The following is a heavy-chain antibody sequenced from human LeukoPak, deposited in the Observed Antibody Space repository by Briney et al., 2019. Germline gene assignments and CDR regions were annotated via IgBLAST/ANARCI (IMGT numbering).Heavy chain of an antibody. Sequence: SETLSLTCTVSGGSISSSSYYWSWIRQPAGKGLEWIGRIYTSGSLNYNPSLKSRVAISVDTSKNQFSLKLYSVTAADTAVYYCARDGGDSYANWFDTWGQGILVTVSS. J-gene: IGHJ5*02. CDR3: ARDGGDSYANWFDT. D-gene: IGHD5-18*01. CDR1: GGSISSSSYY. CDR2: IYTSGSL. V-gene: IGHV4-61*02.